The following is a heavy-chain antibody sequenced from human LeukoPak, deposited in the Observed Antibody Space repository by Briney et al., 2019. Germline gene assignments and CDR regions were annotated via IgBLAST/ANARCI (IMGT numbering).Heavy chain of an antibody. J-gene: IGHJ6*03. CDR2: ISYDGSDK. Sequence: GTSLRLSCAASGFTFSSYGAHWVRQAPGKGLEWVAVISYDGSDKTYADSVKGRFTISRDNSKNTLYLQMKSLRAEDTAVYYCAKGGGYEAQYYYYYLDVWGKGTTVTISS. CDR1: GFTFSSYG. D-gene: IGHD5-12*01. V-gene: IGHV3-30*04. CDR3: AKGGGYEAQYYYYYLDV.